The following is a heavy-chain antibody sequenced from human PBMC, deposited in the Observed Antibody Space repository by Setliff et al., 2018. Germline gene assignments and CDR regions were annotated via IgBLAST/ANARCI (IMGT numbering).Heavy chain of an antibody. CDR1: GFTLSSHE. J-gene: IGHJ4*02. Sequence: SETLRLSCAASGFTLSSHEMNWVRQAPGKGLEWIGEINHSGSTNYNSSLTSRVTISVDTSKNQFSLKLSSVTAADTAVYYCRFWSGYYKNDYWGQGTLVTVSS. D-gene: IGHD3-3*01. V-gene: IGHV4-34*08. CDR3: RFWSGYYKNDY. CDR2: INHSGST.